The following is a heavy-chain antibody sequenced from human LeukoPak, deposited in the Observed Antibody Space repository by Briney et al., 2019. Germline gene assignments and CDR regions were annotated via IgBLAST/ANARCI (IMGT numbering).Heavy chain of an antibody. V-gene: IGHV4-39*01. J-gene: IGHJ5*02. Sequence: SETLSLTCTVSGGSISSSSYYWGWIRQPPGKGLEWIGSIYYSGSTYYNPSLKSRVTISVDTSKNQFSLKLSSVTAADTAVYYCARHQDTGTEGWFDPWGQGTLVTVSS. CDR2: IYYSGST. D-gene: IGHD5-18*01. CDR1: GGSISSSSYY. CDR3: ARHQDTGTEGWFDP.